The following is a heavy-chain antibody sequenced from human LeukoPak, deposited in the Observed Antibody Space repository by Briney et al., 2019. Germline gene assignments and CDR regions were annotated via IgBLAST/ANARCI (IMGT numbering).Heavy chain of an antibody. J-gene: IGHJ4*02. V-gene: IGHV3-9*03. CDR3: ARGTSFDY. CDR1: GFTFYDYA. CDR2: ISWNSGSI. Sequence: GGSLRLSCAASGFTFYDYAMHWVRQAPGKGLEWVSGISWNSGSIGYADSVKGRFTISRDNAKDSLYLQMNSLRAEDMALYYCARGTSFDYWGQGTLVTVSS.